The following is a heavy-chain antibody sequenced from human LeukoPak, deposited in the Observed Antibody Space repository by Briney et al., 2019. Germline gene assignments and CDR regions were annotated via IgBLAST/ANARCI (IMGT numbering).Heavy chain of an antibody. CDR2: VNGYNDDT. V-gene: IGHV1-18*01. D-gene: IGHD3-10*01. J-gene: IGHJ4*02. CDR1: GYRFSSQS. Sequence: APVKVSCKTSGYRFSSQSITWVRQAPGQGLEWMGWVNGYNDDTHYAQRLQGRITMTTDTSTSTAFLELRSLTSDDSAVYYCAKGKSPLDYWGQGTLVAVSS. CDR3: AKGKSPLDY.